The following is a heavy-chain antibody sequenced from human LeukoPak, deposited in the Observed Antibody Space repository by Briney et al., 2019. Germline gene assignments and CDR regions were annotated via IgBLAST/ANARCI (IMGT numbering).Heavy chain of an antibody. CDR3: ARGGYCSSTSCYGEGYYYYGMDV. CDR1: GVSFSGYY. J-gene: IGHJ6*02. Sequence: SETLSLTCAVYGVSFSGYYWSWIRQPPGKGLEWIGEINHSGSTNYNPSLKSRVTISVDTSKNQFSLKLSSVTAADTAVYYCARGGYCSSTSCYGEGYYYYGMDVWGQGTTVTVSS. V-gene: IGHV4-34*01. D-gene: IGHD2-2*01. CDR2: INHSGST.